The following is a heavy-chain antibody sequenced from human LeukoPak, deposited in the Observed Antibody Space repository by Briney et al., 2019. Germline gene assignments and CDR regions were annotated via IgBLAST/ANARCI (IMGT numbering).Heavy chain of an antibody. D-gene: IGHD5-18*01. J-gene: IGHJ4*02. CDR1: GFTFSDYN. V-gene: IGHV3-11*01. Sequence: PGGSMRLSCAASGFTFSDYNMNWVRQAPGKGLEWVSYITNSGSTIHYADSVKGRFTISRDNARNSLYVQMNSLRAEDTALYYCVRGEYSDYFEYWGQGTLVTVSS. CDR3: VRGEYSDYFEY. CDR2: ITNSGSTI.